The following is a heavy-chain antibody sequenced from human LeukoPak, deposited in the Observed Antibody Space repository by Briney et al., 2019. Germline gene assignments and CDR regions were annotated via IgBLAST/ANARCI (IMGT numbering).Heavy chain of an antibody. D-gene: IGHD2-15*01. CDR1: GFTFSSYE. CDR2: ISSSGSTI. V-gene: IGHV3-48*03. Sequence: GGSLRLSCAASGFTFSSYEMNWVRQAPGKGLEWVSYISSSGSTIYYADSVKGRFTISRDNAKNSLYLQMNSLRAEDTAVYYCASLGYCSGGSCLRPDYWGQGTLVTVCS. CDR3: ASLGYCSGGSCLRPDY. J-gene: IGHJ4*02.